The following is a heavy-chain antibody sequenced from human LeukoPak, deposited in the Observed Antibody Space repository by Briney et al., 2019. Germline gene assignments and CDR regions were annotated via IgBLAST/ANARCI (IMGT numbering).Heavy chain of an antibody. CDR1: GFIFTNYF. D-gene: IGHD3-3*01. Sequence: GGSLRLSCAASGFIFTNYFMSWVRQAPGKGLEWVASIKHDGSEKCYVDSVRGRFTISRDNTMNSLYLQMSSLRAEDTVVYYCATDRGWRTSGYYLYYFEYWGQGTLVTFSS. V-gene: IGHV3-7*01. J-gene: IGHJ4*02. CDR3: ATDRGWRTSGYYLYYFEY. CDR2: IKHDGSEK.